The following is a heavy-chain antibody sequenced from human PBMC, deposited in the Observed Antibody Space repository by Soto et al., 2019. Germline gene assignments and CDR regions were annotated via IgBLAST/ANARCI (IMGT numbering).Heavy chain of an antibody. CDR3: ARWSSVRRKHYYDYLDV. Sequence: QVQLQESGPGLVKPSETLSLTCTVPRGSISSYDWSWIRQPPGKGLEWIGYVYYIGSTNYNPALKRRVTISVDTSKNEFSLKLSCVTAADTAVYYCARWSSVRRKHYYDYLDVWGKGTTVTVSS. J-gene: IGHJ6*03. D-gene: IGHD3-10*01. V-gene: IGHV4-59*01. CDR2: VYYIGST. CDR1: RGSISSYD.